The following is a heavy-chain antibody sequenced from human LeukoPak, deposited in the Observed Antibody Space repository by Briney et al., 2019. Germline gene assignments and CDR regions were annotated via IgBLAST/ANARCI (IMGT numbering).Heavy chain of an antibody. CDR2: IKEDGSKK. CDR1: GFTFSRYW. Sequence: GGSLRLSCAASGFTFSRYWMTWVRQAPGKGLEWVANIKEDGSKKNYVDSVKGRFTISRDNAKNSLYLQMNSLRAEDTAVYYCAKGSPLDLGAGESYYYGMGVWGQGTTVTVSS. CDR3: AKGSPLDLGAGESYYYGMGV. V-gene: IGHV3-7*03. D-gene: IGHD3-10*01. J-gene: IGHJ6*02.